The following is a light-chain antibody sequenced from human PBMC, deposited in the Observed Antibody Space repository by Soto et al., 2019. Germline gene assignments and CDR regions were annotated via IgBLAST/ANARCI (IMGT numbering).Light chain of an antibody. V-gene: IGKV3-20*01. J-gene: IGKJ2*01. CDR1: QTFGSTY. Sequence: ESVLTQSQGTLSLSPGERVTLSCRASQTFGSTYLAWYQQRPGQSPRLLIYGASRRASGIPDRFRGSGSGTDFTLTISTLEPEDFAVYYCQQFGTSPLYTFGQGTKLEIK. CDR2: GAS. CDR3: QQFGTSPLYT.